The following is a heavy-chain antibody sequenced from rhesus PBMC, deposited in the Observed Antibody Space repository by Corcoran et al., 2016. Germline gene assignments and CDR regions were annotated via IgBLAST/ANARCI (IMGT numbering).Heavy chain of an antibody. CDR2: IYWDGDK. J-gene: IGHJ4*01. CDR1: GFSLNTTGLG. D-gene: IGHD3S6*01. V-gene: IGHV2S1*01. CDR3: TRLSVGLDF. Sequence: QVTLKESGPALVKPTQSLTLTCSFSGFSLNTTGLGVGWIRQAPRKALEWLASIYWDGDKFYPGTLKSKLTICKDTSKNQVVLTVTNMDPRDTATYFWTRLSVGLDFWGQGVLVTVSS.